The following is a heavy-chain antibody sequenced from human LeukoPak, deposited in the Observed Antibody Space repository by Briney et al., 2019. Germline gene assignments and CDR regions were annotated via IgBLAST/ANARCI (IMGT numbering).Heavy chain of an antibody. J-gene: IGHJ1*01. CDR1: GFTVSSNY. D-gene: IGHD3-22*01. CDR3: ARGDPYYYDSSGYFEYFQH. V-gene: IGHV3-66*01. Sequence: GGSLRLSCAASGFTVSSNYMSWVRQAPGKGLEWVSVIYSGGSTYYADSVKGRFTISRDNSKNTLYLRMNSLRAEDTAVYYCARGDPYYYDSSGYFEYFQHWGQGTLVTVSS. CDR2: IYSGGST.